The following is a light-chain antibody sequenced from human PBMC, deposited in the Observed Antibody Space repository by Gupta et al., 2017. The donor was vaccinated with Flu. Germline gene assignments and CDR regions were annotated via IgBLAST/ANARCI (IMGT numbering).Light chain of an antibody. CDR1: QSISSY. CDR2: AAS. J-gene: IGKJ1*01. Sequence: DIQMTQSPSSLSASVGDRVTITCRASQSISSYLNWYQQKPGKAPKLLIYAASSLQSGVPSRFSGSGSGTDFTLTISSLQPEDFATYYCQQSYSTHSWTFGQGTKVETK. CDR3: QQSYSTHSWT. V-gene: IGKV1-39*01.